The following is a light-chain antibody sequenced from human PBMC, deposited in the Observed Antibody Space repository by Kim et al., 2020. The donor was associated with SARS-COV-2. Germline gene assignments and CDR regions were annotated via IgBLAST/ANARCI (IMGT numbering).Light chain of an antibody. CDR1: TSNIGSAY. CDR3: ATWDESLSGMV. Sequence: GQGVAISCSGSTSNIGSAYVYWYQQVPGTTPRVVIFRDNERPSGVPDRFSGSKSGTSASLAISGLRSEDEDDYYCATWDESLSGMVFGGGTQLTVL. V-gene: IGLV1-47*01. CDR2: RDN. J-gene: IGLJ2*01.